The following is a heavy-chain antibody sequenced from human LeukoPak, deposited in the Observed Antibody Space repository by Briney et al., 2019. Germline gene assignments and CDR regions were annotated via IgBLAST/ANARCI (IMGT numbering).Heavy chain of an antibody. J-gene: IGHJ5*02. CDR1: GFTFDDYA. V-gene: IGHV3-43*02. Sequence: GGSLRLSCAASGFTFDDYAMHWVRQAPGKGLEWVSLISGDGGSTYYAESVKGRFTISRDNSKNSLYLQMNSLRTEDTALYYCAKERHGENWFDPWGQGTLVTVSS. CDR3: AKERHGENWFDP. CDR2: ISGDGGST. D-gene: IGHD4-17*01.